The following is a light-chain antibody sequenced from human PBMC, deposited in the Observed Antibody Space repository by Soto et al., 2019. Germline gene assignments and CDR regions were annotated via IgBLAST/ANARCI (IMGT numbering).Light chain of an antibody. CDR1: QSVSTTY. V-gene: IGKV3-20*01. Sequence: EIVLTQSPGTLSLSPGERATLSCRASQSVSTTYLAWYQQKPGQAPRLLIYGASSRATGIPDRFSGSGSGTEFTLTISRLAPEDSAVYYCQQYGSSPRTFGQGTKVEIK. CDR3: QQYGSSPRT. J-gene: IGKJ1*01. CDR2: GAS.